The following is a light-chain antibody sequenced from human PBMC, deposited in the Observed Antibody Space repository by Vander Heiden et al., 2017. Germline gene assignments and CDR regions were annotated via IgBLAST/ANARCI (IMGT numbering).Light chain of an antibody. CDR2: DDS. V-gene: IGLV3-21*02. Sequence: SYVLTQPPSESVAPGQTARITCGGNNIGSKSVHWYQQRPGQAPVVVVYDDSDRPSGIPERFSGSNSGNTATLTISRVEAGDEADYFCQVWDTGSDHYIFGTGTKVTVL. CDR1: NIGSKS. J-gene: IGLJ1*01. CDR3: QVWDTGSDHYI.